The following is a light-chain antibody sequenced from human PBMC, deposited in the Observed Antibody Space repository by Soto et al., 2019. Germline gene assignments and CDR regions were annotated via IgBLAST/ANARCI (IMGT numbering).Light chain of an antibody. J-gene: IGKJ1*01. CDR1: QSIRTW. V-gene: IGKV1-5*03. CDR3: QQYNASPWT. Sequence: DIEMTQSPSTLSASVGDRVTITCRASQSIRTWVAWHQQKPGKAPRLLMYKASNLESGVPSRFSGSGSGTEFTLTISSLQPDDFANYYCQQYNASPWTFGQGTKVEIK. CDR2: KAS.